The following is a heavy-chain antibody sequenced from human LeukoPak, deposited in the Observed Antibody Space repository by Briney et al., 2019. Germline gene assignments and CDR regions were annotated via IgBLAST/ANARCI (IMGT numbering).Heavy chain of an antibody. D-gene: IGHD3-22*01. J-gene: IGHJ4*02. CDR1: GGSISSSSYY. CDR2: IYYSGST. V-gene: IGHV4-39*07. CDR3: ASGPMADYYDSSGYYYRRPPTYYFDY. Sequence: SETLSLTCTVSGGSISSSSYYWGWIRQPPGKGLEWIGSIYYSGSTYYNPSLKSRVTISVDTSKNQFSLKLSSVTAADTAVYYCASGPMADYYDSSGYYYRRPPTYYFDYWGQGTLVTVSS.